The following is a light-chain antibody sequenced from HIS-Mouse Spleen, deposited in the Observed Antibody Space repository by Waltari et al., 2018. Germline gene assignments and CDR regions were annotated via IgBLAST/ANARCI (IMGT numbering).Light chain of an antibody. J-gene: IGLJ2*01. V-gene: IGLV2-14*03. Sequence: QSALTQPASVSGSPGQSITISCTGTSSDVGCYNYVSWYQQHPRKAPKLMIYDVSNRPSGVSNRFSGSKSGNTASLTISGLQAEDEADYYCSSYTSSSFNVVFGGGTKLTVL. CDR2: DVS. CDR3: SSYTSSSFNVV. CDR1: SSDVGCYNY.